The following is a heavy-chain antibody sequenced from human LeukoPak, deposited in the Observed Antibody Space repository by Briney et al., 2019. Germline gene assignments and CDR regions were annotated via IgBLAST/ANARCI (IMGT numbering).Heavy chain of an antibody. CDR3: SREAGGQYFGYFDY. CDR2: INPYSGGT. V-gene: IGHV1-2*02. CDR1: GYTFTGYY. Sequence: GAAVKVSCKASGYTFTGYYMHWVRQAPGPGIELMGWINPYSGGTNYEQKFQGQVSITRDTAISKAYMELRRLSSDDTAGDYCSREAGGQYFGYFDYWGQGTLVTVSS. J-gene: IGHJ4*02. D-gene: IGHD2/OR15-2a*01.